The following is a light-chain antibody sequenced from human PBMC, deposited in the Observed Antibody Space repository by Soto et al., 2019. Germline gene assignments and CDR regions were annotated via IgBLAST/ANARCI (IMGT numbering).Light chain of an antibody. CDR1: SSDVGGYNF. CDR2: DVT. V-gene: IGLV2-14*01. CDR3: SSYTSISTYV. J-gene: IGLJ1*01. Sequence: QSVLTQPASVSGSPGQSITISCTGTSSDVGGYNFVSWYQQHPDKAPKLMIYDVTNRPSGVSNRFSGSKSGNMASLTISGLQAEDEADYYCSSYTSISTYVFGTGTKVTV.